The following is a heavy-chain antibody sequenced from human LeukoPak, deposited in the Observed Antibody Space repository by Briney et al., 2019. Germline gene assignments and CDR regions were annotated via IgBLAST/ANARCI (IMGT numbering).Heavy chain of an antibody. Sequence: PGGSLRLSCAPSGFTFSSYSMNLVRQAPGKGLEWVSSISSSSYIYYADSVKGRFTISRDNAKNSLYLQMNSLGADDRALYYCARDFAAGGHGVPHTWGQGTLVTVSS. D-gene: IGHD3-16*01. J-gene: IGHJ5*02. CDR1: GFTFSSYS. V-gene: IGHV3-21*01. CDR2: ISSSSYI. CDR3: ARDFAAGGHGVPHT.